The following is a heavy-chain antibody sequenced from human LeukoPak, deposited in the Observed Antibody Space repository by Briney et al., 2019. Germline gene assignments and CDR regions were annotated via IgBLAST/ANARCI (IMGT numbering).Heavy chain of an antibody. CDR1: GFTVSNNY. Sequence: PGGSLRLSCAASGFTVSNNYMSWVRQAPGKGLEWVSITYSDGSTYYADSVKGRFTISRDNSRNTLNLQMSSLTAEDTAVYYCARDYLAGAIDYWGQGSLVTVSS. V-gene: IGHV3-66*01. CDR2: TYSDGST. J-gene: IGHJ4*02. CDR3: ARDYLAGAIDY. D-gene: IGHD1-26*01.